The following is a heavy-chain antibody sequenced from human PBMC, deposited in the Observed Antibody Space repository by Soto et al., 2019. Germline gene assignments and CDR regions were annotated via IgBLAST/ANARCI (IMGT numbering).Heavy chain of an antibody. Sequence: SQTLSLTCAVSGDSVSSNSAAWNWIRQSPSRGLEWLGRTYYRSKWYNDYAVSVKSRITINPDTSKNQFSLQLNSVTPEDTAVYYCARERITMIVVVSQLDAFDIWGQGTMVTVSS. CDR1: GDSVSSNSAA. D-gene: IGHD3-22*01. CDR2: TYYRSKWYN. V-gene: IGHV6-1*01. J-gene: IGHJ3*02. CDR3: ARERITMIVVVSQLDAFDI.